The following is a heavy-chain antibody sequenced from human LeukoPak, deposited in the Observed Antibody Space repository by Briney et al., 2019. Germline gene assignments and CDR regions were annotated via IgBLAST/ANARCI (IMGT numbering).Heavy chain of an antibody. V-gene: IGHV4-39*07. CDR2: IYYSGST. CDR3: ARDPGGPRAYYYMDV. D-gene: IGHD3-16*01. CDR1: GGSISSSSYY. Sequence: SETLSLTCTVSGGSISSSSYYWGWIRQPPGKGLEWIGSIYYSGSTYYNPSLKSRVTISVDTSKNQFSLKLSSVTAADTAVYYCARDPGGPRAYYYMDVWGKGTTVTVSS. J-gene: IGHJ6*03.